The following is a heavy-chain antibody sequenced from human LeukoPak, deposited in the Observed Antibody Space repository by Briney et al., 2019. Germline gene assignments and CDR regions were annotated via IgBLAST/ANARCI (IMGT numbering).Heavy chain of an antibody. D-gene: IGHD4-17*01. CDR3: ARHLTVTTFFDY. V-gene: IGHV4-38-2*01. Sequence: SETLSLTRAVSGYSISSGYYWGWIRQPPGKGLEWIGSIYHSGSTYYNPSLKSRVTISVDTSKNQFSLKLSSVTAADTAVYYCARHLTVTTFFDYWGQGTLVTVSS. CDR1: GYSISSGYY. J-gene: IGHJ4*02. CDR2: IYHSGST.